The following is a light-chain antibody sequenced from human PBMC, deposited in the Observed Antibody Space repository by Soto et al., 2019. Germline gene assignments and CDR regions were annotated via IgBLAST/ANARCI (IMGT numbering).Light chain of an antibody. CDR2: EVT. CDR1: SSDIGAYDY. J-gene: IGLJ3*02. Sequence: QSVLTQPPSASGSPGQSVTISCTGTSSDIGAYDYVSWYQQHPGEAPKLIIYEVTKRPSGVPDRFSGSKSGNTASLTVSGLQAEDEADYYCISFAGSKVFGGGTKLTVL. V-gene: IGLV2-8*01. CDR3: ISFAGSKV.